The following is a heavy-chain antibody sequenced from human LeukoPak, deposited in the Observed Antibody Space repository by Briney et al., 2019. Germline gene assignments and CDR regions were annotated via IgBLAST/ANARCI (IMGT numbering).Heavy chain of an antibody. D-gene: IGHD3-9*01. CDR2: ISGSGGST. J-gene: IGHJ4*02. CDR3: AKAEIEEGLRYFDWLHDTPDYYFDY. V-gene: IGHV3-23*01. Sequence: PGGSLRLSCAASGFTFSSYAMSWVRQAPGKGLEWVSTISGSGGSTYYADSVKGRFTISRDNSKSTLYLQMNSLRAEDTAVYYCAKAEIEEGLRYFDWLHDTPDYYFDYWGQGTLVTVSS. CDR1: GFTFSSYA.